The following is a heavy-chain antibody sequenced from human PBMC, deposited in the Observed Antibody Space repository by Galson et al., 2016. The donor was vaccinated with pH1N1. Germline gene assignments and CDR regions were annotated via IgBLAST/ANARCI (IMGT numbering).Heavy chain of an antibody. Sequence: SLRLSCAASGFTFDDYGMIWVRQRPGKGLEWVSAINWNGGNTGYADSVKGRFTISRDDAKNSLFLQMNSLRAEDTALYYCARNYYGSGNYYKPVGFYYIDVWGKGITVTVSS. CDR2: INWNGGNT. J-gene: IGHJ6*03. CDR1: GFTFDDYG. D-gene: IGHD3-10*01. V-gene: IGHV3-20*04. CDR3: ARNYYGSGNYYKPVGFYYIDV.